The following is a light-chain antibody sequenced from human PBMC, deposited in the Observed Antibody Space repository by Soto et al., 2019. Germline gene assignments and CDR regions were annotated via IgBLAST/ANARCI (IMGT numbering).Light chain of an antibody. CDR2: KSS. CDR3: QRFDTSNAMYF. CDR1: ESINRR. V-gene: IGKV1-5*03. J-gene: IGKJ2*01. Sequence: DITMTQSPSTLSASVGDRVTITCRASESINRRLAWYQQKPGSAPKLLIYKSSTLESGVPSRFSGSGYGTEFTLTISGLQPDDFATYYCQRFDTSNAMYFFGPGTKVDIK.